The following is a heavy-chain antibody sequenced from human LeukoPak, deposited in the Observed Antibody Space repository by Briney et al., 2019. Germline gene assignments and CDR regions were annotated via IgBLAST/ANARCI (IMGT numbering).Heavy chain of an antibody. CDR2: IRSKAYGGTT. J-gene: IGHJ4*02. D-gene: IGHD3-22*01. V-gene: IGHV3-49*04. CDR1: GFTFSSYA. CDR3: TRWGITMMIKDY. Sequence: GGSLRLSCAASGFTFSSYAMSWVRQAPGKGLEWVGFIRSKAYGGTTEYAASVKGRFTISRDDSKSIAYLQMNSLKTEDTAVYYCTRWGITMMIKDYWGQGTLVTVSS.